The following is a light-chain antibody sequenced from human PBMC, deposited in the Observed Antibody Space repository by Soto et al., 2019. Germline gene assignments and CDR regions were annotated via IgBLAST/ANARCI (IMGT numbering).Light chain of an antibody. CDR1: TSNIGNHY. CDR3: GAWDRSLRALV. CDR2: DNN. J-gene: IGLJ2*01. Sequence: QSVLTQPPSVSVAPGQKVTISCSGSTSNIGNHYVSWYQQLAGTAPKLLIFDNNKRPSGIPDRFSGSKSGTSSTLDITGLLNGDEADYFCGAWDRSLRALVFGRGTKLTVL. V-gene: IGLV1-51*01.